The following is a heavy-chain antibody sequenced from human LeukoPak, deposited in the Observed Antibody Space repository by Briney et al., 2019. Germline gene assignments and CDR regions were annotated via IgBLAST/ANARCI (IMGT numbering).Heavy chain of an antibody. CDR1: GGSISSSSYY. D-gene: IGHD3-10*01. CDR3: ARYIIWFGELLPDDAFDI. CDR2: IYYSGST. V-gene: IGHV4-39*01. Sequence: PSETLSLTCTVSGGSISSSSYYWGWIRQPPGKGLEWIGSIYYSGSTYYNPSLKSRVTISVDTSKNQFSLKLSSVTAADTAVYYCARYIIWFGELLPDDAFDIWGQGTMVTVSS. J-gene: IGHJ3*02.